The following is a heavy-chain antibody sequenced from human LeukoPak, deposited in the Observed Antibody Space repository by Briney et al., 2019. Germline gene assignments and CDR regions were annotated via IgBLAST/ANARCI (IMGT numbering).Heavy chain of an antibody. D-gene: IGHD3-3*01. Sequence: SETLSLTCTVSGGSISSYYWSWIRQPPGKGLEWIGYIYYSGSTNYNPSLKSRVTISVDTSKNQFSLNLRSVTAADTAVYYCARAILTASGSVWYFDLWGRGTLVTVSS. V-gene: IGHV4-59*12. J-gene: IGHJ2*01. CDR2: IYYSGST. CDR1: GGSISSYY. CDR3: ARAILTASGSVWYFDL.